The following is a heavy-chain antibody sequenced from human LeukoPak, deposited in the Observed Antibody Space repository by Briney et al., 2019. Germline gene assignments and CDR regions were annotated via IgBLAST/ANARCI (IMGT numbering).Heavy chain of an antibody. CDR3: ARVNYDYVWGSYRPFDY. V-gene: IGHV1-8*03. D-gene: IGHD3-16*02. J-gene: IGHJ4*02. Sequence: ASLKVSCKASGYTFTSYDINWVRHAPGQGLEWRGWMNLNSGNTGYAQKFQGRVTITMNTSISTGYMEMSSLRSEDTAVYYCARVNYDYVWGSYRPFDYWGQGTLVTVSS. CDR1: GYTFTSYD. CDR2: MNLNSGNT.